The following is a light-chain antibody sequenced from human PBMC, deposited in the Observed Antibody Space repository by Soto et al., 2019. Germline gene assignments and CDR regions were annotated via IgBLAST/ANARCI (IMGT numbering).Light chain of an antibody. J-gene: IGKJ5*01. Sequence: EIVLTQSPATLSLSPGERATLSCRASQSVSSYLAWYQQKPGKAPRLLIYDASNMYTGIPARFSGSGSGTDFTLTISSIEPEDFAVYYCQQRSNWHPITFGQGTRVEIK. CDR3: QQRSNWHPIT. CDR1: QSVSSY. V-gene: IGKV3-11*01. CDR2: DAS.